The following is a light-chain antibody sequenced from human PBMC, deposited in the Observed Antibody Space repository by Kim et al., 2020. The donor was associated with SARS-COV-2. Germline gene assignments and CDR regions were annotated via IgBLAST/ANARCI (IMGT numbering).Light chain of an antibody. CDR1: QSASGSD. CDR3: QQYGSSPMYT. V-gene: IGKV3-20*01. Sequence: SPGESATPSCRASQSASGSDLAWYQQKPGQAPRLLIYGASSRATGIPDRFSGSGSGTDFTLTISRLEPEDFAVYYCQQYGSSPMYTFGQGTKLEI. CDR2: GAS. J-gene: IGKJ2*01.